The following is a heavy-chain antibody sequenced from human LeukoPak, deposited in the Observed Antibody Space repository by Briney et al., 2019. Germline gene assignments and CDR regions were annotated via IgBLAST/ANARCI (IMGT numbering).Heavy chain of an antibody. J-gene: IGHJ4*02. CDR1: GFTFSGSA. CDR2: IRSKANSYAT. V-gene: IGHV3-73*01. Sequence: QTGGSLRLSCAASGFTFSGSAMHWVRQASGKGLEWVGRIRSKANSYATAYAASVKGRFTISRDVSKNTAYLQMNSLKTEDTAVYYCTRPVIGTPPPSEIVGAPYRDYWGQGTLVTVSS. D-gene: IGHD1-26*01. CDR3: TRPVIGTPPPSEIVGAPYRDY.